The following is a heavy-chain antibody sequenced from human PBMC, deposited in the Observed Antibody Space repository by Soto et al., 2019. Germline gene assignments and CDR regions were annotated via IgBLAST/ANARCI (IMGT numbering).Heavy chain of an antibody. D-gene: IGHD2-15*01. CDR1: VYSFISSDYY. CDR2: MFYGGLT. CDR3: APLTVSLSGPYGIHV. J-gene: IGHJ6*02. V-gene: IGHV4-39*01. Sequence: PSETRSLTCGCFVYSFISSDYYWSCILQPAGKGLDWIGSMFYGGLTYYNPSLNSRVTLSVYTSKNHFSVRLNSVTAADTAVYYCAPLTVSLSGPYGIHVWGQGTTVTVSS.